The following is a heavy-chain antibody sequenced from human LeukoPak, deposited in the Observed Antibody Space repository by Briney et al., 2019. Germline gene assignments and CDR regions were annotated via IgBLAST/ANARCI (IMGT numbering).Heavy chain of an antibody. CDR2: IYYSGSI. CDR1: GHSIRSGHY. J-gene: IGHJ6*02. Sequence: SETLSLTCTVSGHSIRSGHYWDWIRQPPGKGLEWIGNIYYSGSIYYNPSLKSRVTISVDTSKNQFSLKLSSVTAADTAVYYCARDYGMDVWGQGTTVTVSS. CDR3: ARDYGMDV. V-gene: IGHV4-38-2*02.